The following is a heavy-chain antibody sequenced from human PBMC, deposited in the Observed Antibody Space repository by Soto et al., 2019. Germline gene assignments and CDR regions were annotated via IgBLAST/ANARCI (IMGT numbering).Heavy chain of an antibody. D-gene: IGHD4-4*01. V-gene: IGHV1-18*01. CDR2: INGYNGNT. CDR1: GYTFSNYG. Sequence: QVHLVQSGLEVKKPGGSVKVSCKTSGYTFSNYGIAWVRQAPGQGLEWMGWINGYNGNTNYAQNFQGRVTMTIDTSATTAYLELRSLRSDDTAVFYCARGDSPVHFDHWGQGTLVAVST. J-gene: IGHJ4*02. CDR3: ARGDSPVHFDH.